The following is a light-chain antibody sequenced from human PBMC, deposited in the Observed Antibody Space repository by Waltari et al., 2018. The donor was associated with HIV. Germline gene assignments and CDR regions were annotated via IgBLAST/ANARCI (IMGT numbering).Light chain of an antibody. CDR3: QSYDSTLRVV. Sequence: QPVLTQPPSVSGAPGQRVTISCTRSSPNIGETYELHWYQQLPGTAPKLLIYANNNRPSGVPDRFSGSKSGTSASLAITGLQAEDEADYYCQSYDSTLRVVFGGGTKLTVL. CDR2: ANN. J-gene: IGLJ2*01. V-gene: IGLV1-40*01. CDR1: SPNIGETYE.